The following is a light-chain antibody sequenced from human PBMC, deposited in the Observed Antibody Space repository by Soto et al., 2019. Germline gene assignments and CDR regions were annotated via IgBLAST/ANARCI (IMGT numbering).Light chain of an antibody. J-gene: IGKJ1*01. CDR2: GAS. Sequence: IMLTQSPGTLSLSPGERATLSCRASQSVSSSYLAWYQLKPGQAPRLLIYGASSRATGIPDRFSGSGSGTDFTLTISRLDPEDFAVYFCQQYGSSPRTFGQGTKVDI. CDR3: QQYGSSPRT. CDR1: QSVSSSY. V-gene: IGKV3-20*01.